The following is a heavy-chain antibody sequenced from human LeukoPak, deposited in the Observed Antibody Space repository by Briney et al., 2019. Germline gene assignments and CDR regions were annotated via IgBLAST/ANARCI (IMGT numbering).Heavy chain of an antibody. CDR2: IYDSGST. D-gene: IGHD2-2*01. CDR1: GGSISSYY. CDR3: ARVGGTNYYYYGMDV. V-gene: IGHV4-59*01. J-gene: IGHJ6*02. Sequence: SETLSLTCTVSGGSISSYYWSWIRQPPGKGLEWIGYIYDSGSTNYNPFLKSRVTISVDTSKNQFSLKLSSVTAADTAVYYCARVGGTNYYYYGMDVWAKGPRSPSP.